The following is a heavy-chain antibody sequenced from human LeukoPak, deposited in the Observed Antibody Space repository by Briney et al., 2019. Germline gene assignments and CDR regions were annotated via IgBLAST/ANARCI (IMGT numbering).Heavy chain of an antibody. CDR3: ARGTYCSGGSCYFFQSNYYYYYYMDV. V-gene: IGHV7-4-1*02. D-gene: IGHD2-15*01. J-gene: IGHJ6*03. Sequence: ASVKVSCKASGYTFTSYAMNWVRQAPGQGLEWMGWINTNTGNPTYAQGFTGRFVFSLDTSVSTAYLQISSLKAEDTAVYYCARGTYCSGGSCYFFQSNYYYYYYMDVWGKGTTVTVSS. CDR2: INTNTGNP. CDR1: GYTFTSYA.